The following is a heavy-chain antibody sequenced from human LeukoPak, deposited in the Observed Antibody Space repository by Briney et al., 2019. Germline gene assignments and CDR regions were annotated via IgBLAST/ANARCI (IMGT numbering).Heavy chain of an antibody. CDR2: INWNGGST. V-gene: IGHV3-20*04. Sequence: GGSLSLSRAASGLSFSMHSMSWIRQAPGKGLEWVSDINWNGGSTGYADFVKGRFTISRDNAKNSLYLKMNSLRAEDTALYYCAGDGHSSYWGQGTLVTVSS. CDR1: GLSFSMHS. CDR3: AGDGHSSY. J-gene: IGHJ4*02. D-gene: IGHD6-13*01.